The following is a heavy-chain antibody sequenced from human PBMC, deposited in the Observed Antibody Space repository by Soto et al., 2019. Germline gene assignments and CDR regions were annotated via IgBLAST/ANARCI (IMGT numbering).Heavy chain of an antibody. V-gene: IGHV5-51*01. J-gene: IGHJ6*02. CDR2: IYPGDSDT. CDR3: ASTAHGHYDFCSGWVSYYYGLDV. D-gene: IGHD3-3*01. Sequence: GGSLKISWNGPGYSFTSYWIGWGRQMPGKGLEWMGNIYPGDSDTRYSPSFQGQVTISADKSISTAYLQWSSLKASDTAMYYCASTAHGHYDFCSGWVSYYYGLDVWGQGTTVTVSS. CDR1: GYSFTSYW.